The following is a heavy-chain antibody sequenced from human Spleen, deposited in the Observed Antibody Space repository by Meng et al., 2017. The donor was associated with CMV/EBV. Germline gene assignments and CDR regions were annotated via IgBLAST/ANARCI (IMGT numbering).Heavy chain of an antibody. CDR1: GFTFDDYA. CDR2: ITWNSGNI. CDR3: VRDVSGGSTIFGVPTGWFDS. V-gene: IGHV3-9*01. D-gene: IGHD3-3*01. Sequence: GGSLRLSCVVSGFTFDDYAMHWVRQGPGKGLEWVSGITWNSGNIGYAASVKGRFPISRDNAKNSLHLQMTRLRAEDTAFYYCVRDVSGGSTIFGVPTGWFDSWGQGTLVTVSS. J-gene: IGHJ5*01.